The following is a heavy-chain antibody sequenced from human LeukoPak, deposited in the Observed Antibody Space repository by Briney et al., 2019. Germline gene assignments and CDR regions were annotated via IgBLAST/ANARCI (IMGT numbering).Heavy chain of an antibody. CDR1: GYTFTGYH. CDR3: SRGIIGGHDFDY. V-gene: IGHV1-2*06. CDR2: INSYSGET. Sequence: ASVTVSCTASGYTFTGYHMHWVRQAPGQGLKGMGRINSYSGETNYAQKFQGRVTMARDTSISSAYVELSRLTSDDTAVYYCSRGIIGGHDFDYWGQGTLVTVSS. D-gene: IGHD3-10*01. J-gene: IGHJ4*02.